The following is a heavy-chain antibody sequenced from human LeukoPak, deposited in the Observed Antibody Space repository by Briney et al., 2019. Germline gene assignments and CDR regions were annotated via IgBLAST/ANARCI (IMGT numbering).Heavy chain of an antibody. CDR3: ARRHSTGWYER. CDR1: GGSISSSNYF. CDR2: ISYSGRT. D-gene: IGHD1-1*01. J-gene: IGHJ5*02. V-gene: IGHV4-39*01. Sequence: SETLSLTCTVSGGSISSSNYFWGWLRQPPGKGLEWIGSISYSGRTYYHPSLESRVTISVDTSKNHFSLKVISVTAADTALYYCARRHSTGWYERWGQGTLVTVSS.